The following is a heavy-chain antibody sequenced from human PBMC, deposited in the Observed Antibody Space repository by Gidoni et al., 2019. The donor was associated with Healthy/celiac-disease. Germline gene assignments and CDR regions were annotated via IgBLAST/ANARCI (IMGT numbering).Heavy chain of an antibody. CDR3: ATAHIVVVPAANGFDY. CDR1: GYTLTELS. D-gene: IGHD2-2*01. Sequence: QVQLVQSGAEVKKPGATVKVSCKVSGYTLTELSMHWVRQAPGKGLEWMGGFDPEDGETIYAQKFQGRVTMTEDTSTDTAYMELSSLRSEDTAVYYCATAHIVVVPAANGFDYWGQGTLVTVSS. CDR2: FDPEDGET. J-gene: IGHJ4*02. V-gene: IGHV1-24*01.